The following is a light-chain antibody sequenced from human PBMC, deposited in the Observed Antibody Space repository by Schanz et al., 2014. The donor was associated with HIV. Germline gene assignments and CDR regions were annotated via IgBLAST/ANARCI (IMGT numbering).Light chain of an antibody. V-gene: IGLV1-40*01. Sequence: QSVLTQPPLVSGAPGQRVTISCTGSSSNIGAGYDVHWYKQLPETAPKLLMFGNNNRPSGVPDRFSGSKSGSSASLAISGLQADDEADYYCQSYDSGLSGILFGGGTQLTVL. CDR3: QSYDSGLSGIL. CDR1: SSNIGAGYD. J-gene: IGLJ2*01. CDR2: GNN.